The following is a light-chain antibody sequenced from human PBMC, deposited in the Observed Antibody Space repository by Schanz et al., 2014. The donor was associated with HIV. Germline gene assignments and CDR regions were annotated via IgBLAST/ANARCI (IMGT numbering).Light chain of an antibody. V-gene: IGLV1-44*01. CDR3: AAWDDSLNGWV. CDR2: NTF. Sequence: QSVLTQPPSASGTPGQRVTISCSGSSSNFRSNAVNWYQQLPGTAPRLVIYNTFHRPSGVPDRFSGSTSGTSASLVISGLQSEDEADYYCAAWDDSLNGWVFGGGTKLTVL. J-gene: IGLJ3*02. CDR1: SSNFRSNA.